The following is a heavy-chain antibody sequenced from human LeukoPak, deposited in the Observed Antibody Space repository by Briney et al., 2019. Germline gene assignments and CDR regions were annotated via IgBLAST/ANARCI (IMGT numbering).Heavy chain of an antibody. Sequence: SETLSLTCTVSGYSISSGYYWGWIRQPPGKGLEWIGSIYHSGSTYYNPSLKSRVTISVDTSKNQFSLKLSSVTAADTAVYHCASDSSGYYYYFDYWGQGILVTVSS. CDR1: GYSISSGYY. J-gene: IGHJ4*02. V-gene: IGHV4-38-2*02. CDR2: IYHSGST. CDR3: ASDSSGYYYYFDY. D-gene: IGHD3-22*01.